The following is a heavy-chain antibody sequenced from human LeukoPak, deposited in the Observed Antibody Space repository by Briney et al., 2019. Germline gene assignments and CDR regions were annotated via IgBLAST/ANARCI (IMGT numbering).Heavy chain of an antibody. D-gene: IGHD5-18*01. J-gene: IGHJ4*02. Sequence: GGSLRLSCAASGFTFSSYEMNWIRQAPGKGLEWVSYISSGRTTYYADSVKGRFTISRDNAKNSLYLQMNSLTAEDTAVYYCARGGYSYGHPFDYWGQGTLVTVSS. V-gene: IGHV3-48*03. CDR1: GFTFSSYE. CDR3: ARGGYSYGHPFDY. CDR2: ISSGRTT.